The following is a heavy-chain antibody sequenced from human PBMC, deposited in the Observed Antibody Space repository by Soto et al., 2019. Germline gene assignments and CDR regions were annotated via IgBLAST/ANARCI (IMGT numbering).Heavy chain of an antibody. D-gene: IGHD3-22*01. CDR2: IYPGDSAT. V-gene: IGHV5-51*01. CDR1: GKAFTSFW. J-gene: IGHJ3*02. Sequence: GESLKISCKISGKAFTSFWVVWVRQMPGRGLEWMGNIYPGDSATRYTPPFQGQVTISADKSTNTAYLQWHSLQASGTALYYCAKQDDRGALEIWGQGTKVTVSS. CDR3: AKQDDRGALEI.